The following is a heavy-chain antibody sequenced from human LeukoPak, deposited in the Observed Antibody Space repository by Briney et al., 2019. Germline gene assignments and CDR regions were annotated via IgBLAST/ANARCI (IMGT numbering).Heavy chain of an antibody. J-gene: IGHJ4*02. D-gene: IGHD3-10*01. V-gene: IGHV3-21*01. CDR2: ISGSSTFI. CDR1: GFTFSDYS. CDR3: ARDRDLDY. Sequence: GGSLRLSCAASGFTFSDYSMNWVRQAPGKRPEWVSSISGSSTFIYYADSVKGRFTISRDSAKNSLYLQMNSLRAEDTAVYYCARDRDLDYWGRGTLVTVSS.